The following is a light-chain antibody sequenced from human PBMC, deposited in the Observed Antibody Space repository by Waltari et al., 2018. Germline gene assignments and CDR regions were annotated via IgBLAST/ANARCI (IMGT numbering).Light chain of an antibody. CDR2: QDT. Sequence: SYELTQPPSLSVSPGQTASITCSGDKLGDLYACWYQQKTGQSPVLVICQDTRRPSCLPGRISGSNSGNTATLTISGTQAMDEADYYCQAWDSITSHVVFGGGTKLTVL. CDR3: QAWDSITSHVV. V-gene: IGLV3-1*01. CDR1: KLGDLY. J-gene: IGLJ2*01.